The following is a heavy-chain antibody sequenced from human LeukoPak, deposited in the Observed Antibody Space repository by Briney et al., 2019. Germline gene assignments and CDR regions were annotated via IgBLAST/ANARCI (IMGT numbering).Heavy chain of an antibody. CDR3: ARGGTSYYYDSSGYYGY. J-gene: IGHJ4*02. V-gene: IGHV3-30-3*01. Sequence: GGSLRLSCAASGFTFSSYAMPWVRQAPGKGLEWVAVISYDGSNKYYADSVKGRFTISRDNSKNTLYLQMNSLRAEDTAVYYCARGGTSYYYDSSGYYGYWGQGTLVTVSS. D-gene: IGHD3-22*01. CDR2: ISYDGSNK. CDR1: GFTFSSYA.